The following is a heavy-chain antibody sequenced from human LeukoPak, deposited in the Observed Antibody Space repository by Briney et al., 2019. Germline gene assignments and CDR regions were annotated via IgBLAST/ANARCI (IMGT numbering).Heavy chain of an antibody. V-gene: IGHV3-23*01. D-gene: IGHD6-13*01. Sequence: GGPLRLSCAASGFTFSSYAMGWVRQAPGKELEWVSTISGSGDNTYSADSVRGRFTISRDNSKNTLYLQMNSLRAEDTAIYYCAKVSWANYFDYWGQGTLVTVSS. CDR1: GFTFSSYA. CDR3: AKVSWANYFDY. J-gene: IGHJ4*02. CDR2: ISGSGDNT.